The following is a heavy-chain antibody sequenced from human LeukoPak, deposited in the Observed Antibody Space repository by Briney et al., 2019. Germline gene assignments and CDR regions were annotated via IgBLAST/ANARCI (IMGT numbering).Heavy chain of an antibody. CDR2: ISHSGGRA. J-gene: IGHJ5*02. D-gene: IGHD5-18*01. CDR3: AKDGAAMVTGWFDP. Sequence: GGSLRLSCAASGFTFSSYAMGWVRQAPGKGLEWVSVISHSGGRAYYADSVKGRFTISRDNSKNTLYLQMNSLRAEDTAVYYCAKDGAAMVTGWFDPWGQGTLVTVSS. V-gene: IGHV3-23*01. CDR1: GFTFSSYA.